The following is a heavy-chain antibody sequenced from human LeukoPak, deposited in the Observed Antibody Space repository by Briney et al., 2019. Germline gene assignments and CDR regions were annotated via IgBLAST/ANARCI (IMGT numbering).Heavy chain of an antibody. CDR2: ISGNGDTT. J-gene: IGHJ4*02. CDR3: ANRGDLKGFFES. V-gene: IGHV3-23*01. CDR1: GFTFGDYA. D-gene: IGHD2-21*02. Sequence: PGGSLRLSCTASGFTFGDYAMSWVRQAPGKGLEWVSTISGNGDTTYYSDSAKGRFTISRDNSRNTAFLQMHGLRAEDTALYYCANRGDLKGFFESWGQGALVTVSS.